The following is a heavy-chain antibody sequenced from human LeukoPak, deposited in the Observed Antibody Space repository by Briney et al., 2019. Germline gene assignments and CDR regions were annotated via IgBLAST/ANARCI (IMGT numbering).Heavy chain of an antibody. D-gene: IGHD3-22*01. CDR1: GGSISSYY. CDR3: ASYYDSSGYYHFDY. J-gene: IGHJ4*02. Sequence: SETLSLTCTVSGGSISSYYWSWIRQPPGKGLEWIGYIYYSGNTYYNPALKSRVIISVDMSKNQFSLKLSSVTAADTAVYYCASYYDSSGYYHFDYWGQGALVTVSS. V-gene: IGHV4-59*08. CDR2: IYYSGNT.